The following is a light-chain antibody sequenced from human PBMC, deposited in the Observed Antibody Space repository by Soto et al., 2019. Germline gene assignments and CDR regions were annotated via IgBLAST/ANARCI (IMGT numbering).Light chain of an antibody. CDR1: SGDVGAFDY. Sequence: QSALTQPASVSGSPGQSITISCAGTSGDVGAFDYVSWYQHLPGKVPKLMIYDVSDRPSGVSTRFSGSKSANMASLTISGLQADDEADYYCAAYTTSSTLVFGGGTKLTVL. CDR2: DVS. CDR3: AAYTTSSTLV. V-gene: IGLV2-14*03. J-gene: IGLJ3*02.